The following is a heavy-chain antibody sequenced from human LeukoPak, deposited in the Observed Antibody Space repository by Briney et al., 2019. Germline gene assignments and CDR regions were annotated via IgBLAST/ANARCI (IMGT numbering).Heavy chain of an antibody. V-gene: IGHV1-69*13. CDR3: ARGPPLTYDHTPEGYYHYYMDV. Sequence: SVKVSCKTSGGTFSSFAIAWVRQAPGQGLEWMAGIIPIFATTNYAQEFQDRVSLTADESTSTVYMELSSLRYDDTAVYYCARGPPLTYDHTPEGYYHYYMDVWGEGTTVTISS. J-gene: IGHJ6*03. CDR2: IIPIFATT. D-gene: IGHD1-14*01. CDR1: GGTFSSFA.